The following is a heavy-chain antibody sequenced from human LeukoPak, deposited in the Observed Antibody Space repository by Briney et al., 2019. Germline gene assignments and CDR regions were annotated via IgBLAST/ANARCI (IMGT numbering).Heavy chain of an antibody. Sequence: GGSLRLSCAASGFTFSSYAMSWVRQAPGKGLEWVSAISGSGGSTYYADSVKGRFTISRDNSKNTLYLQMNSLRAEDTAVYYCAKGQLGPYYYGMDVWGQGTTVTVSS. CDR3: AKGQLGPYYYGMDV. D-gene: IGHD1-1*01. CDR1: GFTFSSYA. CDR2: ISGSGGST. J-gene: IGHJ6*02. V-gene: IGHV3-23*01.